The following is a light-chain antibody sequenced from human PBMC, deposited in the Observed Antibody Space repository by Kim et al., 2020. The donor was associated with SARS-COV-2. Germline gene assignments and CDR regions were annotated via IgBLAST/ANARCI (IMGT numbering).Light chain of an antibody. Sequence: EVMMTQSPATLSVSPGETATLSCRASQSVNTNFAWYQQKPGQAPRLLIYGASTRASGVPARFSGSGSGTEFTLTISSLQSEDFAVYYCQQFNNWPLYSLGQGTKLEI. J-gene: IGKJ2*03. CDR3: QQFNNWPLYS. CDR1: QSVNTN. CDR2: GAS. V-gene: IGKV3-15*01.